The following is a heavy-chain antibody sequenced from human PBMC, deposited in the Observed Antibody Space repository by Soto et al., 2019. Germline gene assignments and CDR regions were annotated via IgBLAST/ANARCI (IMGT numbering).Heavy chain of an antibody. J-gene: IGHJ4*02. D-gene: IGHD6-6*01. CDR3: ARDDTYSSYFEGPFDY. CDR1: GGTISSYA. Sequence: ASVKVSCKASGGTISSYAISWVRQAHGQGLEWMGGIIPIFGTANYAQKFQGRVTITADESTSTAYMELSSLRSEDTAVYYCARDDTYSSYFEGPFDYWGQGTLVTVSS. CDR2: IIPIFGTA. V-gene: IGHV1-69*13.